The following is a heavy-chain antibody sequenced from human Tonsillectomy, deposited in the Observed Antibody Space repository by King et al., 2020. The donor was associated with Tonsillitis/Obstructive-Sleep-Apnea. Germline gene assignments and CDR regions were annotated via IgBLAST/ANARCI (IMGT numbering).Heavy chain of an antibody. Sequence: QLVQSGGGSVQPGGSLRLSCAASGFTFSYYWMSWVRQAPGKGLEWVANIKQDGSEKYYVDSVKGRFTISRDNAKNSLYLQMNSLRAEDTAVYYCARDGAAGIDYWGQGTLVTVSS. CDR2: IKQDGSEK. CDR1: GFTFSYYW. D-gene: IGHD6-13*01. CDR3: ARDGAAGIDY. V-gene: IGHV3-7*03. J-gene: IGHJ4*02.